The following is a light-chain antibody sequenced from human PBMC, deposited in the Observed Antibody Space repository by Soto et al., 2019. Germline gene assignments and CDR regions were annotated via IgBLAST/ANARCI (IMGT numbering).Light chain of an antibody. Sequence: QSALTQPRSVSGSPGQSVTISCTGTSNDVGGYNYVSWFQQHPGKVPKLMVYDVSYRPSGVPDRFSGSKSGNTASLTISGLQADDEGDYYCCSYAGTHWVFGGGTKVTVL. CDR2: DVS. J-gene: IGLJ3*02. CDR1: SNDVGGYNY. CDR3: CSYAGTHWV. V-gene: IGLV2-11*01.